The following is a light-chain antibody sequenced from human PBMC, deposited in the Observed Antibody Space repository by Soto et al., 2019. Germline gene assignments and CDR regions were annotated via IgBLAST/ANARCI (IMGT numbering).Light chain of an antibody. J-gene: IGLJ2*01. CDR3: QTWGSGIRVV. CDR1: SGHSSYA. CDR2: LNSDGSH. Sequence: QLVLTQSPSASASLGASVKLTCTLSSGHSSYAIAWHQQQPEKGPRYLMKLNSDGSHSKGDGIPDRFSGSSSGAERYLTISSLQSEDEADYYCQTWGSGIRVVFGGGTTVTVL. V-gene: IGLV4-69*01.